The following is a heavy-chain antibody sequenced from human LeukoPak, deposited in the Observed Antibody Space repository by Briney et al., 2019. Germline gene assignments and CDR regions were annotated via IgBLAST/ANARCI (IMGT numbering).Heavy chain of an antibody. J-gene: IGHJ4*02. D-gene: IGHD5-18*01. V-gene: IGHV3-21*01. CDR2: ISSSGSYL. CDR3: ARGSGVQVWSSLDY. CDR1: GFTFSSYS. Sequence: PGGSLRLSCAASGFTFSSYSVNWVRQAPGKGLAWVSSISSSGSYLYYADSVKGRFTFSRDNAKNSLYLQMNSPRAEDTAVYYCARGSGVQVWSSLDYWGQGTLFTVSS.